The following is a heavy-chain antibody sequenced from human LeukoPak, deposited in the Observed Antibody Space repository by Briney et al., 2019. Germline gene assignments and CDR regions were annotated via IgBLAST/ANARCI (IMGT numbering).Heavy chain of an antibody. D-gene: IGHD6-13*01. V-gene: IGHV3-11*01. CDR3: AGDFRLPGYSSSWYGILDY. CDR2: ISSSGSTI. Sequence: PGGSLRLSCAASGFTFSDHYMSWIRQAPGKGLEWVSYISSSGSTIYYADSVKGRFTISRDNAKNSLYLQMNSLRAEDTAVYYCAGDFRLPGYSSSWYGILDYWGQGTLVTVSS. CDR1: GFTFSDHY. J-gene: IGHJ4*02.